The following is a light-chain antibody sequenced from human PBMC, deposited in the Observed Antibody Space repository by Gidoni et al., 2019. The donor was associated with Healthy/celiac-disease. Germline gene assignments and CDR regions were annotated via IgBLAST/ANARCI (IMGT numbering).Light chain of an antibody. CDR2: GNS. J-gene: IGLJ2*01. V-gene: IGLV1-40*01. CDR3: QSYDSSLSHVV. CDR1: SSNIGAGYD. Sequence: SVLTQPPSVSGAPGQRVTISCTGSSSNIGAGYDVHWYQQLPGTAPKLLISGNSNRPSGVPDRFSGSKSGTSASLAITGLQAEDEADYYCQSYDSSLSHVVFGGGTKLTVL.